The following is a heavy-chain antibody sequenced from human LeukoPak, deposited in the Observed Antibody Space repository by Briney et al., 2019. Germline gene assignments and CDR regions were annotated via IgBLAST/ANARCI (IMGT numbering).Heavy chain of an antibody. D-gene: IGHD5-18*01. Sequence: ASVKVSCKASGYTFTSYGISWVRQAPRQGLEWMGWISAYNGNTNYAQKLQGRVTMTTDTSTSTAYMELRSLRSDDTAVYYCARVVQLWSPFDYWGQGTLVTVSS. J-gene: IGHJ4*02. V-gene: IGHV1-18*01. CDR1: GYTFTSYG. CDR2: ISAYNGNT. CDR3: ARVVQLWSPFDY.